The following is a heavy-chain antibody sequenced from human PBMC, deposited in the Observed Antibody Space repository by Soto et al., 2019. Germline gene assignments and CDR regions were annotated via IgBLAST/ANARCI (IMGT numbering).Heavy chain of an antibody. CDR3: ARVGGDFWSGYYIHYYYYYYMDV. J-gene: IGHJ6*03. D-gene: IGHD3-3*01. CDR2: MNPNSGNT. V-gene: IGHV1-8*01. Sequence: ASVKVSCKASGYTFTSYDINWVRQATGQGLEWMGWMNPNSGNTGYAQKFQGRVTMTRNTSISTAYMELSSLRSEDTAVYYCARVGGDFWSGYYIHYYYYYYMDVWGKGTTVTVSS. CDR1: GYTFTSYD.